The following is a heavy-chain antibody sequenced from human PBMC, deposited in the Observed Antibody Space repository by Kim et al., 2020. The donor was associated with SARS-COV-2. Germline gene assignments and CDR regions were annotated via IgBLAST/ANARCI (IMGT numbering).Heavy chain of an antibody. CDR1: GFTFSSYA. CDR3: AKPLTGIALKSGSYGMDV. Sequence: GGSLRLSCAASGFTFSSYAMSWVRQAPGKGLEWVSAISGSGGSTYYADSVKGRFTISRDNSKNTLYLQMNSLRAEDTAVYYCAKPLTGIALKSGSYGMDVWGQGTTVTVSS. CDR2: ISGSGGST. V-gene: IGHV3-23*01. D-gene: IGHD6-13*01. J-gene: IGHJ6*02.